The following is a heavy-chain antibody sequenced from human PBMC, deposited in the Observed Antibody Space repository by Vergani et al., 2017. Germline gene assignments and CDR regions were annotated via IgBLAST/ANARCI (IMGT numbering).Heavy chain of an antibody. CDR1: GGTFSSYA. D-gene: IGHD3-16*01. J-gene: IGHJ6*02. Sequence: QVQLVQSGAEVKKPGSSVKVSCKASGGTFSSYAISWVRQAPGQGLEWMGRIIPIFGTANYTQKFQGRVTIPADESTSTAYMELSSLRSEDTAVYYCAGPGGWAVFSPSPYGMDVWGQGTTVTVSS. CDR3: AGPGGWAVFSPSPYGMDV. V-gene: IGHV1-69*18. CDR2: IIPIFGTA.